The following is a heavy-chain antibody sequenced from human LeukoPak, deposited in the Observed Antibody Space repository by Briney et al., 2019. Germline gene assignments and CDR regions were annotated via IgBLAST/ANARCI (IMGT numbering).Heavy chain of an antibody. J-gene: IGHJ4*02. CDR3: AKGTLGRCSGATCFPLDY. D-gene: IGHD2-15*01. Sequence: GGSLRLSCAASGFTFSDYYMSWIRQAPGKGLEWVAIIIGRGSDTYCPDSVKGRFTICRDNSKNTLYLQMNSLRPEDTAVHYCAKGTLGRCSGATCFPLDYWGEGTLVTVSS. V-gene: IGHV3-23*01. CDR1: GFTFSDYY. CDR2: IIGRGSDT.